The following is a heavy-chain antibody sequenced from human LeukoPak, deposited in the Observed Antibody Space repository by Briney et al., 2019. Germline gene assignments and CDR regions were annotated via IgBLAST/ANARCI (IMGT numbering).Heavy chain of an antibody. D-gene: IGHD3-10*01. CDR3: ARDYGSGSYTLYYYYYYMDV. V-gene: IGHV3-21*01. CDR1: GFTFSSYG. J-gene: IGHJ6*03. CDR2: ISSSSSYI. Sequence: GGSLRLSCGASGFTFSSYGMHWVRQAPGKGLEWVSSISSSSSYIYYADSVKGRFTISRDNAKNSLYLQMNSLRAEDTAVYYCARDYGSGSYTLYYYYYYMDVWGKGTTVTISS.